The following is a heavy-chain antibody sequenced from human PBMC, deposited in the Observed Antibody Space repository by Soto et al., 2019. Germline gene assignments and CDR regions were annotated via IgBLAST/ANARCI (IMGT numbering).Heavy chain of an antibody. CDR1: GFTFSGSA. J-gene: IGHJ4*02. CDR2: IRSKDNSYAT. Sequence: PGGSLRLSCAASGFTFSGSAMHWGRQASGKGLEWVGRIRSKDNSYATAYAASVKGRFTISRDDSKNTAYLQMNSLKTEDTAVYYCTRLYYDSSGCCWGQGTLVTVSS. D-gene: IGHD3-22*01. V-gene: IGHV3-73*01. CDR3: TRLYYDSSGCC.